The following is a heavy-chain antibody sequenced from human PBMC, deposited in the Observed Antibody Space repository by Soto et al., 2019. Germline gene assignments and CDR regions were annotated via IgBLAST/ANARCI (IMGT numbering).Heavy chain of an antibody. D-gene: IGHD6-13*01. J-gene: IGHJ4*02. Sequence: QVQLVQSGAEAKKPGASVKVSCKASGYTFTSYGISWVRQAPGQGLEWMGWISAYNGNTKYVQKFQGRVTMTTDTSTSTAYMEQRSLRSDDTAVYYCARDAAAGLNDYWGQGTLVTVSS. CDR1: GYTFTSYG. V-gene: IGHV1-18*01. CDR3: ARDAAAGLNDY. CDR2: ISAYNGNT.